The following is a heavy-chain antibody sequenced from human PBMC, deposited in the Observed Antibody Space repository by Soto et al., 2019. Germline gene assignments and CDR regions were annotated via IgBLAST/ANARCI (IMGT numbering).Heavy chain of an antibody. CDR2: INPNSGGT. CDR3: ARALLELGKEFDY. V-gene: IGHV1-2*04. D-gene: IGHD7-27*01. Sequence: ASVKVSCKASGYTFNGYYIHWVRQAPGQGLEGMGWINPNSGGTNYAQKFQGWVTMTRDKSISTAYMELSRLRSDDTDVYYCARALLELGKEFDYWGQGTLVTVSS. J-gene: IGHJ4*02. CDR1: GYTFNGYY.